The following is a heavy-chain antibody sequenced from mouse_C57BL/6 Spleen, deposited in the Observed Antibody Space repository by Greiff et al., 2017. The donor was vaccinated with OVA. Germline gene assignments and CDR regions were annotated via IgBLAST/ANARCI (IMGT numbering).Heavy chain of an antibody. CDR1: GYTFTDYN. J-gene: IGHJ2*01. Sequence: VQLQQSGPELVKPGASVKLSCKASGYTFTDYNMHWVKQSHGKSLEWIGYINPNNGGTSYNQKFKGKATLTVNKSSSTAYMELLSLTSEDVAVYYCARGAGYYFDYWGQGTTLTVSS. CDR2: INPNNGGT. V-gene: IGHV1-22*01. CDR3: ARGAGYYFDY.